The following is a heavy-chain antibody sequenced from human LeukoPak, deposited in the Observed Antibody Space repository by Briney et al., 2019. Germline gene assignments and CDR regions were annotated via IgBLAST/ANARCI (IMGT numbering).Heavy chain of an antibody. V-gene: IGHV3-23*01. CDR1: GFTFSSYA. CDR3: AKDYDYYGPRSEGFDY. J-gene: IGHJ4*02. Sequence: PGGSLRLSCAASGFTFSSYAMSWVRQAPGKGLEWVSAISGSGGSTYSADSVKGRFTISRDNSKNTLYLQMNSLRAEDTAVYYCAKDYDYYGPRSEGFDYWGQGTLVTVSS. CDR2: ISGSGGST. D-gene: IGHD3-16*01.